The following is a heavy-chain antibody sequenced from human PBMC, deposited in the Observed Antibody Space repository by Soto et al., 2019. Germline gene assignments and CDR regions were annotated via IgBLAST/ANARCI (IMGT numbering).Heavy chain of an antibody. CDR1: GVSLTTSGVG. Sequence: QITLKESGPTLVKPTQTLTLTCTFSGVSLTTSGVGVGWIRQPPGKALEWLALIYWDDHKRYSPSLKSRVTIAKDTSKNQVVLTITNMDPVATGTYYCAHVRESYSSGWPYYWGQGTLVTVSS. CDR3: AHVRESYSSGWPYY. D-gene: IGHD6-19*01. CDR2: IYWDDHK. V-gene: IGHV2-5*02. J-gene: IGHJ4*02.